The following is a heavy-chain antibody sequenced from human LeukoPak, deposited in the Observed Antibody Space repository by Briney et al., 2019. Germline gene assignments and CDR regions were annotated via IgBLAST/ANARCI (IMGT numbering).Heavy chain of an antibody. V-gene: IGHV1-46*01. Sequence: GASVKVSCKASGYTFTRFYMHWVRQPPGQGLEWMGIINPSGGRTSCAQKFQGRVTMTRDTSTSTVYMELSSLGSEDTAVYYCARGGIAASGASDIWGQGTMVTVSS. J-gene: IGHJ3*02. CDR2: INPSGGRT. D-gene: IGHD6-13*01. CDR3: ARGGIAASGASDI. CDR1: GYTFTRFY.